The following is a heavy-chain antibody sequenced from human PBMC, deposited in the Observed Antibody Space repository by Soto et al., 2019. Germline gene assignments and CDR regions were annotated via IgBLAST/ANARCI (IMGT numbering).Heavy chain of an antibody. CDR3: AREKGYISGPKNFDY. V-gene: IGHV4-30-4*01. CDR2: IYDSGSS. Sequence: SETLSLTCTVSGASISSGDYFWSWIRQSPGKGLEWIGYIYDSGSSYYNPSLKSRVTMSVDTSKNQFSLKLRSVTAADTAVYYCAREKGYISGPKNFDYWGQGTLVTVSS. J-gene: IGHJ4*02. CDR1: GASISSGDYF. D-gene: IGHD5-12*01.